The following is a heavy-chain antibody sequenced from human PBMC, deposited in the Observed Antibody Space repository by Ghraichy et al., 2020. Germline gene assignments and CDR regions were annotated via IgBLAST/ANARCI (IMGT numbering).Heavy chain of an antibody. CDR2: IRYDGSNK. V-gene: IGHV3-30*02. Sequence: GESLNISCAASGFTFSSYGMHWVRQAPGKGLEWVAFIRYDGSNKYYADSVKGRFTISRDNSKNTLYLQMNSLRAEDTAVYYCAKDTCSGGSCYFFDYWGQGTLVTVSS. CDR3: AKDTCSGGSCYFFDY. CDR1: GFTFSSYG. D-gene: IGHD2-15*01. J-gene: IGHJ4*02.